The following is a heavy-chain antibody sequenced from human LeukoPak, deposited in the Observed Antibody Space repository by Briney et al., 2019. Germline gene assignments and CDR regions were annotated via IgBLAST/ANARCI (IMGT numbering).Heavy chain of an antibody. Sequence: SETFSLTCTVSGGSISSHYWSWIRHPPGKGLEWIGYIYYSGSTNYNPSLKSRVTISVDTSKNQFSLKLSSVTAADTAVYYCARVLKAYYYDTYFDYWGQGTLVTVSS. D-gene: IGHD3-22*01. CDR2: IYYSGST. J-gene: IGHJ4*02. CDR3: ARVLKAYYYDTYFDY. V-gene: IGHV4-59*11. CDR1: GGSISSHY.